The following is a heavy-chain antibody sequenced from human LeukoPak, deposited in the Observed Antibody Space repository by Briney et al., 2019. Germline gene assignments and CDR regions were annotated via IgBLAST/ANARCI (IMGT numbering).Heavy chain of an antibody. J-gene: IGHJ4*02. Sequence: PGGSLRLPCAASGFTFNNYAMTWVRQAPGKGLEWVSTISGSAGSEYSADSVKGRFTIFRDNAKNTLYLQMISLRAEDTAVYYCAKEYGSGSYSDFDYWGQGTLVTVSS. CDR1: GFTFNNYA. D-gene: IGHD3-10*01. CDR2: ISGSAGSE. V-gene: IGHV3-23*01. CDR3: AKEYGSGSYSDFDY.